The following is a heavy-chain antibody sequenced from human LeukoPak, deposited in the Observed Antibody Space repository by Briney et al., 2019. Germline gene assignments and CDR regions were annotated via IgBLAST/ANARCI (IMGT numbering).Heavy chain of an antibody. CDR1: GYTFTSYG. Sequence: ASVKVSCKASGYTFTSYGISWVRQASGQGLEWMGWINPNGGDTNYAQKFQGRVTMTRDTSISTVYMELSRLRSDDTAVYYCARESWGGGGIFDYWGQGTLVTVSS. CDR2: INPNGGDT. V-gene: IGHV1-2*02. D-gene: IGHD3-16*01. CDR3: ARESWGGGGIFDY. J-gene: IGHJ4*02.